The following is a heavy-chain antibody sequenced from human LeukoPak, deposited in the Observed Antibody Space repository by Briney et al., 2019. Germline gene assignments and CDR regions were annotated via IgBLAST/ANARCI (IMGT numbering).Heavy chain of an antibody. V-gene: IGHV4-4*02. CDR3: AKTTSAWYGTFDY. D-gene: IGHD6-19*01. J-gene: IGHJ4*02. CDR2: GYHSGGT. CDR1: GASINNSNW. Sequence: SETLSLTCAVSGASINNSNWWSWVRQPPGKGLEWIGEGYHSGGTNYNPSLKSRVTISVDKSNNQFSLKLTSVTAADTAVYFCAKTTSAWYGTFDYWGQGALVIVSS.